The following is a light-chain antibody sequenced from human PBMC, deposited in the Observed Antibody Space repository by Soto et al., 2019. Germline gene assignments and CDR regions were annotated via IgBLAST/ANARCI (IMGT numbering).Light chain of an antibody. V-gene: IGLV2-14*03. CDR1: SRDVGAYNY. Sequence: QVVLTQPPSVSGSPRQSTTSPCTGTSRDVGAYNYVSWYQQYPGKAPNLMIYDVTSRPSGVSNRFSGSKSGNAASLTISGLQAEDEADYYCCSYTSSSSLVFGTGTKVTVL. J-gene: IGLJ1*01. CDR2: DVT. CDR3: CSYTSSSSLV.